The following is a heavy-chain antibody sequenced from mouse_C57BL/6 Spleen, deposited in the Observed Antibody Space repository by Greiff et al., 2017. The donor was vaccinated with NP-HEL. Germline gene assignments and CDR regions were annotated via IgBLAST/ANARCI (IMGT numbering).Heavy chain of an antibody. J-gene: IGHJ1*03. CDR1: GFTFSDAW. V-gene: IGHV6-6*01. Sequence: EVKLVESGGGLVQPGGSMKLSCAASGFTFSDAWMDWVRQTPEKGLEWVADIRNKANNHATYYAASVKGRFTISRDDSKSSVYLQMNRLRAEDTGSYDCTRLELLRRRCYFDDWGTGTTVTVSS. CDR3: TRLELLRRRCYFDD. D-gene: IGHD1-1*01. CDR2: IRNKANNHAT.